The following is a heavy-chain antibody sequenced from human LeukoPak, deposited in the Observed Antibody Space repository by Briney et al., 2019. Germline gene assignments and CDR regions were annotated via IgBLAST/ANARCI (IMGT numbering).Heavy chain of an antibody. D-gene: IGHD3-3*01. CDR3: AREGGFYRPLDY. Sequence: PSGTLSLTCAVSGVSVTSTNWWTWVRQPPGKGLEWIGEVHLDGRTNYNPSLTGRLTLSVDLYENHISLKLTSVTAADTAVYYCAREGGFYRPLDYLGQGTLVTVSS. J-gene: IGHJ4*02. CDR2: VHLDGRT. CDR1: GVSVTSTNW. V-gene: IGHV4-4*02.